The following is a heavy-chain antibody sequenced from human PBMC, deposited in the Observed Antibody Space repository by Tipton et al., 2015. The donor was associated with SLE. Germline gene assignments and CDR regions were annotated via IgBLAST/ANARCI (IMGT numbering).Heavy chain of an antibody. Sequence: SLRLSCAASGFSFSSYNLNWVRQAPGKGLEWVSYISTSSSTIYYADSVKGRFTISRDNAKNSLYLQMNSLRAEDTAVYYCARENGGSGWSFYYYGVDVWGQGTTVPVSS. CDR2: ISTSSSTI. CDR1: GFSFSSYN. D-gene: IGHD6-25*01. J-gene: IGHJ6*02. V-gene: IGHV3-48*01. CDR3: ARENGGSGWSFYYYGVDV.